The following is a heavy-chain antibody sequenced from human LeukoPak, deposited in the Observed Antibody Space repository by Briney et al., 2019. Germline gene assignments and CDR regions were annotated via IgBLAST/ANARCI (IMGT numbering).Heavy chain of an antibody. J-gene: IGHJ5*02. Sequence: SETLSLTCAVYGGSFSGYYWSWIRQPPGKGLEWIGEINHSGSTNYNPSLKSRVTISVDTSKNQFSLKLSSVTAADTAVYYCARQRCYDFWSGYQYNWFDPWGQGTLVTVSS. D-gene: IGHD3-3*01. CDR2: INHSGST. CDR1: GGSFSGYY. V-gene: IGHV4-34*01. CDR3: ARQRCYDFWSGYQYNWFDP.